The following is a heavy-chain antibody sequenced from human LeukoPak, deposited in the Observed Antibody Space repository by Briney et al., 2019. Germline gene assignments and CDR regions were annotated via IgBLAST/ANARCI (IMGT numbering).Heavy chain of an antibody. J-gene: IGHJ3*02. CDR2: FDPEDGET. CDR1: GYTLTELS. CDR3: STTAMVVFAFDI. Sequence: GASVKVSCKVSGYTLTELSMHWVRQAPGKGLEWMGGFDPEDGETIYAQKFQGRVTMTEDTSTDTAYMELSSLRSEDTAVYYCSTTAMVVFAFDIWGQGTMVTVSS. V-gene: IGHV1-24*01. D-gene: IGHD5-18*01.